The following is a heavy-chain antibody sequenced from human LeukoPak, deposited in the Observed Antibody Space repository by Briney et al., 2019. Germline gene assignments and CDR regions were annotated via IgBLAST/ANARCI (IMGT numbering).Heavy chain of an antibody. V-gene: IGHV3-7*01. J-gene: IGHJ5*02. CDR1: GFTFSSYW. D-gene: IGHD2-15*01. Sequence: PGGSLRLSCAASGFTFSSYWMSWVRQAPGKGLEWVANIKQDGSEKYYVDSVKGRFTISRDNAKNSLYLQMNSLRAEDTAVYYCARDSVVVAATGRFDPWGQGTLVTVSS. CDR2: IKQDGSEK. CDR3: ARDSVVVAATGRFDP.